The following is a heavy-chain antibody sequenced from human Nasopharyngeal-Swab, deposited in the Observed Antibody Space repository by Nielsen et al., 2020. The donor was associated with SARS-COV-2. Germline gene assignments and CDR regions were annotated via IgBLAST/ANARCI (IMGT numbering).Heavy chain of an antibody. CDR1: GFTFSSYG. D-gene: IGHD1-26*01. CDR2: ISYDGGNK. V-gene: IGHV3-30*18. Sequence: GGSLRLSCAASGFTFSSYGIHWVRQPPRKGLERLAVISYDGGNKDYADSVKGRCTISRDNSKNTLYLRMNSLRPEDTAVYYCAKDVGRVGRTADTLDIWGKGTMVPSPQ. CDR3: AKDVGRVGRTADTLDI. J-gene: IGHJ3*02.